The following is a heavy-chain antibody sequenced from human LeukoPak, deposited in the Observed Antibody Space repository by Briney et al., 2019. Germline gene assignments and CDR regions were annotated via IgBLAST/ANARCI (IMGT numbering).Heavy chain of an antibody. Sequence: GGSLRLSCVASGFTFSDYYMSWIRQAPGKGLEWVSYIRSSGTTIHYADSVKGRFTISRDNAKNSLYLQMNSLRAENTAVYYCARDRGAVTDVFDYWGQGTLVTVSS. D-gene: IGHD6-19*01. V-gene: IGHV3-11*04. CDR1: GFTFSDYY. J-gene: IGHJ4*02. CDR3: ARDRGAVTDVFDY. CDR2: IRSSGTTI.